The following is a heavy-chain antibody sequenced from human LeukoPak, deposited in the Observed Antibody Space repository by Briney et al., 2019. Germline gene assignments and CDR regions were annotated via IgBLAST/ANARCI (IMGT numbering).Heavy chain of an antibody. J-gene: IGHJ6*03. CDR3: AREIAVAGNFQIIYYYYMDV. V-gene: IGHV4-39*07. CDR1: GGSISSSSYY. Sequence: PSETLSLTCTVSGGSISSSSYYWGWIRQPPGTGLEWIGSIYYSGSTYYDPSLKSRVTISVDTSKNQFSLKLSSVTAADTAVYYCAREIAVAGNFQIIYYYYMDVWGKGTTVTVSS. D-gene: IGHD6-19*01. CDR2: IYYSGST.